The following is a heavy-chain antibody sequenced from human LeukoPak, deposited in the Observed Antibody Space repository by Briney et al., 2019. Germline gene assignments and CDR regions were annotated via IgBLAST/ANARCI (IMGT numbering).Heavy chain of an antibody. CDR2: INPNSGIT. J-gene: IGHJ4*02. D-gene: IGHD2-15*01. CDR3: ASGNCSGGSCYSPSDY. V-gene: IGHV1-46*01. CDR1: GNTFTSSY. Sequence: ASVKVSCKASGNTFTSSYVHWVRQAPGHGLEWMGLINPNSGITDSAQKFQGRVTMTRDMSTSTVFIDLGSLRSEDTAVYYCASGNCSGGSCYSPSDYWGQGTLVTVSS.